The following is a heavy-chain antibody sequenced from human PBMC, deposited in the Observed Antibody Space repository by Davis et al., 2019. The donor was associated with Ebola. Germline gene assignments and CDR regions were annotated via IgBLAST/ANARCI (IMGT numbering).Heavy chain of an antibody. CDR3: ARLTYNWNYVSNWFDP. J-gene: IGHJ5*02. CDR2: IYYSGST. D-gene: IGHD1-7*01. V-gene: IGHV4-39*07. CDR1: GGSISSSSYY. Sequence: SETLSLTCTVSGGSISSSSYYWGWIRQPPGKGLEWIGSIYYSGSTYYNPSLKSRVTISVDTSKNQFSLKLSSVTAADTAVYYCARLTYNWNYVSNWFDPWGQGTLVTVSS.